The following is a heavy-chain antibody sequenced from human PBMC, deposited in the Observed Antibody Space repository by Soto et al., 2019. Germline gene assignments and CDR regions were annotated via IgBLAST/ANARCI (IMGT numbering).Heavy chain of an antibody. Sequence: GGSLRLSCAASGFTFSSYAMSWVRQAPGKGLEWVSAISGSGGSTYYADSVKGRFTISRDNSKNTLYLQMNSLRAEDTAVYYCAKDVDGEWLRGYYYYYMDVWGKGTTVTVSS. V-gene: IGHV3-23*01. J-gene: IGHJ6*03. CDR2: ISGSGGST. CDR1: GFTFSSYA. CDR3: AKDVDGEWLRGYYYYYMDV. D-gene: IGHD5-12*01.